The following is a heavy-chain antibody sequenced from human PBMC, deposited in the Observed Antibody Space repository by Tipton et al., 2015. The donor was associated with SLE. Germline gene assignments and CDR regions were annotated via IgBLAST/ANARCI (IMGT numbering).Heavy chain of an antibody. J-gene: IGHJ6*02. CDR2: IYSGGST. Sequence: SLRLSYAASGFTFGSYGMTWVRQAPGKGLDCVSVIYSGGSTYYGDSVKGRLTISRDSSKRTLYLQMNSLRAEDTAIYYCARIADYYSYAMDVWGQGTTVTVSS. CDR3: ARIADYYSYAMDV. D-gene: IGHD6-13*01. CDR1: GFTFGSYG. V-gene: IGHV3-23*03.